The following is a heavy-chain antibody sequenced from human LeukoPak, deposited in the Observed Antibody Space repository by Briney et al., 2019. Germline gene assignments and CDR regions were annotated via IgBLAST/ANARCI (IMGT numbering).Heavy chain of an antibody. CDR2: INSDGSST. CDR1: GFTFSSYW. V-gene: IGHV3-74*01. J-gene: IGHJ4*02. D-gene: IGHD3-22*01. CDR3: ARDWEHYYDSSGYPTVLDY. Sequence: SGGSLRLSCAASGFTFSSYWMHWVRQAPGKGLVWVSRINSDGSSTSYADSVKGRFTISRDNAKNTLYLQMISLRAEDTAVYYCARDWEHYYDSSGYPTVLDYWGQGTLVTVSS.